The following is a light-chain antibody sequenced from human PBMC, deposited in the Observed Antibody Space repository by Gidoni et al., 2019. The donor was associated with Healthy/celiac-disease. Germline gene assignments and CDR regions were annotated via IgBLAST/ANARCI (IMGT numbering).Light chain of an antibody. CDR3: CSYAGSSTYV. CDR2: EVS. V-gene: IGLV2-23*02. CDR1: SSDVGSYNL. J-gene: IGLJ1*01. Sequence: QSALTQPASVSGSPGQSITISCTGTSSDVGSYNLLSWYQQHPGKAPKLMIYEVSQRPSGVSNRFSGFKSGNTASLTISGLQAEDEADYYCCSYAGSSTYVFGTGTKVTVL.